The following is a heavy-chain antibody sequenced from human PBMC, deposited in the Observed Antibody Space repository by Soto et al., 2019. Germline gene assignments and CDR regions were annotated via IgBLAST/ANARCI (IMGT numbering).Heavy chain of an antibody. CDR3: ARARVGATSYFDY. J-gene: IGHJ4*02. CDR2: ISAYNGNT. Sequence: ASATVSCTASCSTFPSYGSSWVRQAPGQGLEWMGWISAYNGNTNYAQKLQGRVTMTTDTSTSTAYMELRSLRSDDTAVYYCARARVGATSYFDYWGQGTLVTVSS. CDR1: CSTFPSYG. V-gene: IGHV1-18*01. D-gene: IGHD1-26*01.